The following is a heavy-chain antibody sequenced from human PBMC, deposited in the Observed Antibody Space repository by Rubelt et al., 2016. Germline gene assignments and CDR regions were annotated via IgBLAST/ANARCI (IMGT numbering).Heavy chain of an antibody. V-gene: IGHV3-7*01. D-gene: IGHD6-13*01. CDR3: ASSSHSNRWYIGYFEN. CDR2: IKRDGSEK. J-gene: IGHJ4*02. CDR1: GFTFGSYW. Sequence: QLVESGGGLVQPGGSLRLSCAASGFTFGSYWMSWVRQAPGTGLEWVANIKRDGSEKYYVDSVKGRFTISKANAKNKLYLQIDSLGAEDTAVYYWASSSHSNRWYIGYFENWGQGTLVTVSS.